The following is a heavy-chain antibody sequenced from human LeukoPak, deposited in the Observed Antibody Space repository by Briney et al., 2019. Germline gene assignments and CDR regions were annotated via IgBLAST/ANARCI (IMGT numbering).Heavy chain of an antibody. V-gene: IGHV3-7*03. CDR1: GFTFRTYW. D-gene: IGHD6-13*01. CDR3: ARPRDSGWSKTWDY. CDR2: IKQDGSEK. J-gene: IGHJ4*02. Sequence: GGSLRFSCEGSGFTFRTYWMTWVRQAPGKGLEWVANIKQDGSEKYYVDSVKGRFTISRDNAQNSLYLQMNSLRAEDTAVYYCARPRDSGWSKTWDYWGQGTLVTVSS.